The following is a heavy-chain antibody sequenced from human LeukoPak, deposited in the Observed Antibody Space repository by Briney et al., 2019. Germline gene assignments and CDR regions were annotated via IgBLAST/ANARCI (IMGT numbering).Heavy chain of an antibody. Sequence: SETLSLTCTVSGGSISPYYWSWIRQPPGKGLEWIGYIYYSGSTDYNPSLKSRVTISVDTSKNHFSLKLSSVTAADTAVYYCARYAYCGGDCYSLYYYYGMDVWGQGTTVTVSS. CDR2: IYYSGST. CDR1: GGSISPYY. CDR3: ARYAYCGGDCYSLYYYYGMDV. D-gene: IGHD2-21*02. V-gene: IGHV4-59*01. J-gene: IGHJ6*02.